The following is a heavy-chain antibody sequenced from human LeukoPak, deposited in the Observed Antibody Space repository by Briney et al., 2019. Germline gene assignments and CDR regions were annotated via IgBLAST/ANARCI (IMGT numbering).Heavy chain of an antibody. D-gene: IGHD3-16*01. J-gene: IGHJ6*03. Sequence: GSLRLSCAASGFTFSNAWMSWVRQAPGKGLEWVANIKQDGSEKYSVDSVKGRFTISRDNAKNSLYMQMNSLRAEDTAVYYCARVMSASVWRSYGSYYYYYYMDIWGKGTTVTVSS. CDR3: ARVMSASVWRSYGSYYYYYYMDI. CDR1: GFTFSNAW. CDR2: IKQDGSEK. V-gene: IGHV3-7*01.